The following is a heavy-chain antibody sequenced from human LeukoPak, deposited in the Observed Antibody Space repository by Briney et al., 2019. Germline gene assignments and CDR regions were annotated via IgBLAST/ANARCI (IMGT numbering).Heavy chain of an antibody. D-gene: IGHD3-16*02. Sequence: GRSLRLSCAASGFTFSSYAMHWVRQAPGKGLEWVAVISYDGSNKYYADSVKGRFTISRDNSKNTLYLQMNSLRAEDTAVYYCAKGAGVWGSYRYPLDYWGQGTLVTVSS. V-gene: IGHV3-30*04. CDR2: ISYDGSNK. J-gene: IGHJ4*02. CDR3: AKGAGVWGSYRYPLDY. CDR1: GFTFSSYA.